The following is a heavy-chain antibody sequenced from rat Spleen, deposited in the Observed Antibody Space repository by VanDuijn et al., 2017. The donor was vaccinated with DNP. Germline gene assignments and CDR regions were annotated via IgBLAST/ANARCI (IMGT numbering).Heavy chain of an antibody. Sequence: EVQLVESGGGLVQPGRSLKLSCAASGFTFSDYNMAWVRQAPKKGLEWVATISYDGSSTYYRDSVKGRFTISRDNAKSTLYLQMDSLRSEDTATYYCARRRAGPFDYWGQGVMVTVSS. V-gene: IGHV5-7*01. CDR2: ISYDGSST. CDR1: GFTFSDYN. CDR3: ARRRAGPFDY. D-gene: IGHD1-4*01. J-gene: IGHJ2*01.